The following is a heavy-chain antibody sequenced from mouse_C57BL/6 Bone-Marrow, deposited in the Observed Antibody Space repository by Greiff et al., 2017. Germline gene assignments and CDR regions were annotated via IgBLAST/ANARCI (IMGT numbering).Heavy chain of an antibody. CDR3: ARTDYYGSSDYAMDY. CDR1: GFTFSDYG. D-gene: IGHD1-1*01. J-gene: IGHJ4*01. V-gene: IGHV5-15*01. CDR2: ISNLAYSI. Sequence: EVKLMESGGGLVQPGGSLKLSCAASGFTFSDYGMAWVRQAPRKGPEWVAFISNLAYSIYYADTVTGRFTLSRENAKNTLYLEMSSLRSEDTAMYYCARTDYYGSSDYAMDYWGQGTSVTVSS.